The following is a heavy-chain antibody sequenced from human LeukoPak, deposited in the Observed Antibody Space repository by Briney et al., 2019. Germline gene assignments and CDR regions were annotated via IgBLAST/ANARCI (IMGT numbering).Heavy chain of an antibody. CDR1: GGSISSYY. J-gene: IGHJ2*01. CDR2: IYYSGST. Sequence: SETLSLTCTVSGGSISSYYWSWIRQPPGKGLEWIGYIYYSGSTNYNPSLKSRVTISVDTSKNQFSLKLSSVTAADTVVYYKPKTAYDILTGYLNPYWYFDLWGRGTLVTVSS. D-gene: IGHD3-9*01. CDR3: PKTAYDILTGYLNPYWYFDL. V-gene: IGHV4-59*08.